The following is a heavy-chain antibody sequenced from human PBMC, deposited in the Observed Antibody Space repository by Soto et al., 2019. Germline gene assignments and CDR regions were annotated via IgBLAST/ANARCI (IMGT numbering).Heavy chain of an antibody. V-gene: IGHV4-34*01. CDR2: INHSGST. CDR3: ARGLLRGFIAAAGRKSNWFDP. D-gene: IGHD6-13*01. J-gene: IGHJ5*02. Sequence: PSETLSLTCAVYGGSFSGYYLSWIRQPPGKGLEWIGEINHSGSTNYNPSLKSRVTISVDTSKNQFSLKLSSVTAADTAVYYCARGLLRGFIAAAGRKSNWFDPWGQGTLVTVYS. CDR1: GGSFSGYY.